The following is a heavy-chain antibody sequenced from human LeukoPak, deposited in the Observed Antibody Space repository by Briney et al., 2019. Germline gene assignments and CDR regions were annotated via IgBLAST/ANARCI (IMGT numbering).Heavy chain of an antibody. Sequence: SVTVSCKASGGTFSSYAIRWVRQAPGQGLEWMGRIIPILGIANYAQKFQGRVTITADKSTSTAYMELSSLRSEDTAVYYCARDNGYCSSTSCYGNYYYGMDVWGQGTTVTVSS. CDR2: IIPILGIA. CDR1: GGTFSSYA. V-gene: IGHV1-69*04. J-gene: IGHJ6*02. CDR3: ARDNGYCSSTSCYGNYYYGMDV. D-gene: IGHD2-2*03.